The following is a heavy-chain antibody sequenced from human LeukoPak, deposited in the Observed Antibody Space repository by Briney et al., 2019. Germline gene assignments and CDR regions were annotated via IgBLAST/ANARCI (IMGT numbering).Heavy chain of an antibody. CDR1: GFTVSSNY. CDR3: AGIIAAAGPTPPRVYYYYYMDV. V-gene: IGHV3-66*01. D-gene: IGHD6-13*01. CDR2: VYSGGST. Sequence: GGSLRLSCAASGFTVSSNYMSWVRQAPGKGLEWVSVVYSGGSTYYADSVKGRFTISRDNSKNTLYLQMNSLRAEDTAVYYCAGIIAAAGPTPPRVYYYYYMDVWGKGTTVTISS. J-gene: IGHJ6*03.